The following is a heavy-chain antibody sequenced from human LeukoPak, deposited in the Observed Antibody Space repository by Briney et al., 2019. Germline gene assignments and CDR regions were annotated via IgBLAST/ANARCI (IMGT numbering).Heavy chain of an antibody. CDR1: GGSFSGYY. J-gene: IGHJ4*02. V-gene: IGHV4-59*01. CDR3: ARALSSSSWYKD. D-gene: IGHD6-13*01. Sequence: PSETLSLTCAVYGGSFSGYYWSWIRQPPGKGLEWIGYIYYSGSTNYNPSLKSRVTISVDTSKNQFSLKLSSVTAADTAVYYCARALSSSSWYKDWGQGTLVTVSS. CDR2: IYYSGST.